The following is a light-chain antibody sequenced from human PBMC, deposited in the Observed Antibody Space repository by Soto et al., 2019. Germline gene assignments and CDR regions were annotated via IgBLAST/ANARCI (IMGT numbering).Light chain of an antibody. V-gene: IGLV2-11*01. Sequence: QSALTQPRSVSGSPGQSVAISCTGTGSDVGGYNYVSWYQQHPGGAPKLMIYDVSERPSGVPDRFSGSKSGYTASLTISGLQAEDEADYYCCSYVGSNMLIFGGGTKLTVL. CDR1: GSDVGGYNY. CDR3: CSYVGSNMLI. CDR2: DVS. J-gene: IGLJ2*01.